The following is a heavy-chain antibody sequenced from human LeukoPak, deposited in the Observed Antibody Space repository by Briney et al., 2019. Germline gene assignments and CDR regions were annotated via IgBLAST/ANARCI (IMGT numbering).Heavy chain of an antibody. CDR3: ARASFGDPGYMDV. Sequence: SETLSLTCTGPGGSISSYYWSWIRPPPGKGLEWIGYIYYSGSTNSNPSLQSRVTISIDTSKNQFSLKLSSVTAADTAVYYCARASFGDPGYMDVWGKGTTVTISS. D-gene: IGHD2/OR15-2a*01. V-gene: IGHV4-59*01. J-gene: IGHJ6*03. CDR2: IYYSGST. CDR1: GGSISSYY.